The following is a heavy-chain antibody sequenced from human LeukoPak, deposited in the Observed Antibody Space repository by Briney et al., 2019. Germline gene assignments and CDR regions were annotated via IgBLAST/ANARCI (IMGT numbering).Heavy chain of an antibody. CDR3: ARGSFWESPVNWSAP. CDR1: GYTFTGHY. CDR2: INPKNGGS. D-gene: IGHD1-26*01. V-gene: IGHV1-2*02. Sequence: ASVKVSCKASGYTFTGHYLHWVRQAPGQGLEWVGWINPKNGGSNYAQRFQGRVTMTRDRSMNTAYMELSRLTSDDTAVYSCARGSFWESPVNWSAPWGQGTLVTVSS. J-gene: IGHJ5*02.